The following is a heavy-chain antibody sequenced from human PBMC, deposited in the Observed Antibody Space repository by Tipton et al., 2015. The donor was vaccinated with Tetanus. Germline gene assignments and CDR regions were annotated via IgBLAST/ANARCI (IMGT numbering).Heavy chain of an antibody. J-gene: IGHJ3*01. V-gene: IGHV4-34*01. D-gene: IGHD5-24*01. Sequence: TLSLTCAVSGESFSGHYWSWIRQAPGKGLEWIGEISHSGSSSYSPSLKSRVTISVDTSKNQFSLRLRSVAAADTAVYYCARGGRDAYNNPLGAFDVWGRGTTVTVSS. CDR2: ISHSGSS. CDR1: GESFSGHY. CDR3: ARGGRDAYNNPLGAFDV.